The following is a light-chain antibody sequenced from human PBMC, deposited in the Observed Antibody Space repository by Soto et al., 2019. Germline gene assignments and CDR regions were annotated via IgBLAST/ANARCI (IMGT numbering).Light chain of an antibody. CDR1: SGHSSYI. V-gene: IGLV4-60*02. J-gene: IGLJ3*02. CDR2: LEGSGSY. Sequence: QPVLTQSSSASASLGSSVKLTCTLSSGHSSYIIAWHQQQPGKAPRYLMKLEGSGSYNKGSGVPDRFSGSSSGADRYLTISHLQFEDEADYYCETWDSNTRVFGGGTTVTVL. CDR3: ETWDSNTRV.